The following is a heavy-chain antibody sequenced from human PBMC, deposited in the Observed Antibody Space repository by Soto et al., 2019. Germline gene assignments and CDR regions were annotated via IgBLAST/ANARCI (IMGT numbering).Heavy chain of an antibody. J-gene: IGHJ2*01. CDR3: ASDYLRHSSDLYFDL. CDR2: IKQDGSEK. V-gene: IGHV3-7*03. CDR1: GFTFSSYW. Sequence: EVQLVESGGGLVQPGGSLRLSCAASGFTFSSYWMSWVRQAPGKGLEWVANIKQDGSEKYYVDSVKGRFTISRDNAKNSLYLQMNSLRAEYTAVYYCASDYLRHSSDLYFDLWGRGTLVTVSS. D-gene: IGHD2-15*01.